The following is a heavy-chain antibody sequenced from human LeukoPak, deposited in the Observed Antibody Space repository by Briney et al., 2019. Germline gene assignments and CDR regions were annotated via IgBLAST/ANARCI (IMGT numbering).Heavy chain of an antibody. CDR2: ISSDGTDK. CDR3: AKTSREYLWFGELSGFDY. V-gene: IGHV3-30*04. Sequence: GGSLRLSCAASGFVFNYYTMHWVRQTPNRGLEWVAVISSDGTDKHYADSVKGRFTISRDNSKNTLYLQMNSLRAEDTAVYYCAKTSREYLWFGELSGFDYWGQGTLVTVSS. J-gene: IGHJ4*02. CDR1: GFVFNYYT. D-gene: IGHD3-10*01.